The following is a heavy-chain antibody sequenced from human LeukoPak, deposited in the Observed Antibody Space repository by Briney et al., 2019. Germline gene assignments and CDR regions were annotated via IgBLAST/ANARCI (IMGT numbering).Heavy chain of an antibody. CDR2: ISTTGGTT. Sequence: TPGGSLRLSCAASGLTFSSYGMSWVRQAPGRGLEWVSAISTTGGTTYYADSLTGRFTISRDNAKNSLYLQMNSLRAEDTAMYYCARRATTERGHSYGLDFWGQGTLVTVSS. CDR1: GLTFSSYG. J-gene: IGHJ4*02. V-gene: IGHV3-21*01. CDR3: ARRATTERGHSYGLDF. D-gene: IGHD5-18*01.